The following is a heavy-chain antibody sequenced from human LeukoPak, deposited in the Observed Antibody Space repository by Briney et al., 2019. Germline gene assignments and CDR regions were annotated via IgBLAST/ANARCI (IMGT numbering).Heavy chain of an antibody. CDR1: GFTFDDYA. CDR2: IGWDSGSI. J-gene: IGHJ3*02. Sequence: GGSLRLSCAASGFTFDDYAMHWVGQAPGTGRKRVSGIGWDSGSIGYADSVKGRFTISRDNAKNSLYLQMNRLRAEDTALYYCAKESEYSSSSYAFDIWGQGTMVTVSS. V-gene: IGHV3-9*01. CDR3: AKESEYSSSSYAFDI. D-gene: IGHD6-6*01.